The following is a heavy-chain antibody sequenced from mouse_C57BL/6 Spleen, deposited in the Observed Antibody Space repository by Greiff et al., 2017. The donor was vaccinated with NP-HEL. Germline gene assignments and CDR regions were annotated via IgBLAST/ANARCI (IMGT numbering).Heavy chain of an antibody. CDR2: IHPNSGST. CDR3: ARCRTGTGFDY. CDR1: GYTFTSYW. D-gene: IGHD4-1*01. Sequence: VQLQQPGAELVKPGASVKLSCKASGYTFTSYWMHWVKQRPGQGLEWIGMIHPNSGSTNYNEKFKSKATLTVDKSSSTAYMQLSSLTSEDSAVYYCARCRTGTGFDYWGQGTTLTVSS. V-gene: IGHV1-64*01. J-gene: IGHJ2*01.